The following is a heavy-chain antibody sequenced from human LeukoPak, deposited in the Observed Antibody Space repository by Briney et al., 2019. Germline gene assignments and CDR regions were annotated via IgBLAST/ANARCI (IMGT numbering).Heavy chain of an antibody. CDR1: GLAFSAYK. CDR3: VVGGSPGY. J-gene: IGHJ4*02. V-gene: IGHV3-74*01. Sequence: GGSLRLSCAASGLAFSAYKMHWVRQAPRKGLVWVPRISTDGYTTDYADFVQGRFTASRDNTKNTWSLEMNSLRAEDTAVYYCVVGGSPGYWGQGTLVTVSS. CDR2: ISTDGYTT. D-gene: IGHD2-15*01.